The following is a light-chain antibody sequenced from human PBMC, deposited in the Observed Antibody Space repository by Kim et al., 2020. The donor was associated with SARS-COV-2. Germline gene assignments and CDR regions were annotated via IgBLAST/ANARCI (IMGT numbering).Light chain of an antibody. J-gene: IGLJ2*01. V-gene: IGLV3-9*01. CDR2: RDH. CDR1: NIGTRN. Sequence: ALGQRARVTGGGDNIGTRNVHWYQQRPGQAPGLVIYRDHNRPSGIPERFSGSNSGNTATLTISGAQAGDEADYFCQVWDSSTPWIFGGGTQLTVL. CDR3: QVWDSSTPWI.